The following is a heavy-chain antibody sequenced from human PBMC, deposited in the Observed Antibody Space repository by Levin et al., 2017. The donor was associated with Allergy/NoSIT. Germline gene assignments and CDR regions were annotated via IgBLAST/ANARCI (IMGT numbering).Heavy chain of an antibody. Sequence: LSLPCGASGFSFSSSAMSWVRQAPGKGLEWVSSISGSGYSTYYADSVEGRFTISRDNSKNSLYLQMSSLRAEDTALYYCARDDGGSLMTTADYWGQGTLVTVSS. CDR3: ARDDGGSLMTTADY. D-gene: IGHD4-17*01. V-gene: IGHV3-23*01. CDR1: GFSFSSSA. CDR2: ISGSGYST. J-gene: IGHJ4*02.